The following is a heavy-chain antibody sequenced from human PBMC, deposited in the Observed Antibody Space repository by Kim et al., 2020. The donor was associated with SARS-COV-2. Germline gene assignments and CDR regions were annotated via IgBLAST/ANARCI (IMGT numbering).Heavy chain of an antibody. CDR3: ARDHPYVLRFLERNYYYGMDV. J-gene: IGHJ6*02. CDR2: INPNSGGT. V-gene: IGHV1-2*06. Sequence: ASVKVSCKASGYTFTGYYMHWVRQAPGQGLEWMGRINPNSGGTNYAQKFQGRVTMTRDTSISTAYMELSRLRSDDTAVYYCARDHPYVLRFLERNYYYGMDVWGQGTTVTVSS. D-gene: IGHD3-3*01. CDR1: GYTFTGYY.